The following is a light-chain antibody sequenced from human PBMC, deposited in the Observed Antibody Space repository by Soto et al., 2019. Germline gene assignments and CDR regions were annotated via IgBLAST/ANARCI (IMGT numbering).Light chain of an antibody. CDR2: DVS. Sequence: IVLTHSPATLSLSLWKRATLSCGASQNISNYLIWYQQKPGQAPRLLIYDVSNRATGIPARFSGSGSGTDFTHTISSLQPEDFAVYYCQQYNNCPRTFGQGTKVDIK. V-gene: IGKV3-11*01. CDR1: QNISNY. J-gene: IGKJ1*01. CDR3: QQYNNCPRT.